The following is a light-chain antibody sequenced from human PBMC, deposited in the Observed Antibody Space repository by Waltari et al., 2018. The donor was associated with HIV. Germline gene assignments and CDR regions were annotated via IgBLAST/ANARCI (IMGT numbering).Light chain of an antibody. CDR3: QQYGSSLLFT. CDR2: AAS. CDR1: QSVSSSY. Sequence: VLTQSPGTLSLSPGERATLSCRASQSVSSSYLAWYQQKPGQAPRLLIYAASSRATGIPDRFSGSGSGTDFTLTISRLEPEDFAVYYCQQYGSSLLFTFGPGTKVDIK. V-gene: IGKV3-20*01. J-gene: IGKJ3*01.